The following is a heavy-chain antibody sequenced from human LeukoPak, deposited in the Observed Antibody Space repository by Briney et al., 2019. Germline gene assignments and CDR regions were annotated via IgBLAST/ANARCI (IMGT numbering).Heavy chain of an antibody. Sequence: SETLSLTCTVSGGSISSYSWSWIRQPAGPGLEWIGHMYTSGITNYNPSLKRRVTMSVYTSTNQYSLKLSSGTAAATDVSVFACGDANTAAAFDIWGQGTMLTVSS. CDR2: MYTSGIT. D-gene: IGHD4-17*01. V-gene: IGHV4-4*07. CDR1: GGSISSYS. CDR3: ACGDANTAAAFDI. J-gene: IGHJ3*02.